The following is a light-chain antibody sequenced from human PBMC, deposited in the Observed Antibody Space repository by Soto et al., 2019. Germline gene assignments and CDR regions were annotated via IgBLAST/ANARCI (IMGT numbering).Light chain of an antibody. Sequence: EIVLTQSPGTLSLSPGERATLSCRASQSVSSSYLAWYQQKPGQAPRLLIYGASSRATGIPDRFSGSGYGTDFILTISRLEPEDVAVYYCQQYGSSPGDTFGGGTKVEIK. CDR2: GAS. V-gene: IGKV3-20*01. CDR1: QSVSSSY. J-gene: IGKJ4*01. CDR3: QQYGSSPGDT.